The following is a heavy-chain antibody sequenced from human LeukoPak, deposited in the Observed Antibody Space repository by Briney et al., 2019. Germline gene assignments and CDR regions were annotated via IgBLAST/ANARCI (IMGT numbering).Heavy chain of an antibody. CDR3: ARLADTTS. CDR2: IYPGDSDT. V-gene: IGHV5-51*01. CDR1: GYTFTAYW. D-gene: IGHD1-26*01. Sequence: GESLKISCKGSGYTFTAYWIAWVRQMPGQGLEWMGIIYPGDSDTRYSPSFQGQVTISADKSTTTAFLQWSSLKASDTAMYFCARLADTTSWGQGTLVTVSS. J-gene: IGHJ5*02.